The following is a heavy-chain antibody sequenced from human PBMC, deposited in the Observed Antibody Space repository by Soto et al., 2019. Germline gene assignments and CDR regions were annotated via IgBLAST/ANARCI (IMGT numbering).Heavy chain of an antibody. CDR2: ISGSGGST. J-gene: IGHJ4*02. CDR3: ANIYQLLFSARARREDY. CDR1: GFTFSSYA. Sequence: EVQLLESGGGLVQPGGSLRLSCAASGFTFSSYAMSWVRQAPGKGLEWVSAISGSGGSTYYADSVKGRFTISRDNSKNTLYLQMNSLRAEDTAVYYCANIYQLLFSARARREDYWGQGTLVTVSS. D-gene: IGHD2-2*01. V-gene: IGHV3-23*01.